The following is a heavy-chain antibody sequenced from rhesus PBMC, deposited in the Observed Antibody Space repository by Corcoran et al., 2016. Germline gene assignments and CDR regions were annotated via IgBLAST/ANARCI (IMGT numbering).Heavy chain of an antibody. CDR3: ARLTYYYDSGYFDY. V-gene: IGHV4-80*01. CDR1: GGSFSSYW. Sequence: QVQLQESGPGLVKPSETLSLTCAVSGGSFSSYWWSWIRQPPRKGLEWIGEINGNSGGTNYNPSHKSRVTISKDASKTQFSLKLSSVTAAETAVYYCARLTYYYDSGYFDYWGQGVLVTVSS. CDR2: INGNSGGT. J-gene: IGHJ4*01. D-gene: IGHD3-28*01.